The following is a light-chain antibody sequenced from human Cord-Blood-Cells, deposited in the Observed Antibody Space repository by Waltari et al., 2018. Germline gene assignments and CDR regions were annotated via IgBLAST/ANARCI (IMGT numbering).Light chain of an antibody. CDR3: QQYGSSPPGIT. J-gene: IGKJ5*01. Sequence: EIVLTQSPGTLSLSPGERATLSCRASQSVSSSYLAWYQQKPGQAPRLLIYGASSRATGIPDRFSGSGSGTDFPLTISRLGPEDFAVYYCQQYGSSPPGITFGQGTRLEIK. CDR1: QSVSSSY. CDR2: GAS. V-gene: IGKV3-20*01.